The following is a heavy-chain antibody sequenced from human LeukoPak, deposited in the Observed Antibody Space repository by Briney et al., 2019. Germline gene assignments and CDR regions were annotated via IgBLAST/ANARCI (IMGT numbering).Heavy chain of an antibody. Sequence: PGGSLRLSCAASGFTFSSYAMNWVRQAPGKGLEGVANIKQDGSEKHYVDSVKGRFTISRDNAKNSLYLQMNSLRAEDTAVYYCAELGITMIGGVWGKGTTVTISS. CDR1: GFTFSSYA. J-gene: IGHJ6*04. V-gene: IGHV3-7*01. D-gene: IGHD3-10*02. CDR2: IKQDGSEK. CDR3: AELGITMIGGV.